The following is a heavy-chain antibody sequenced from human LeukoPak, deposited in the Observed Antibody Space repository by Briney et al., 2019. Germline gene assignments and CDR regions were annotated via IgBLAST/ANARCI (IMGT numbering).Heavy chain of an antibody. J-gene: IGHJ4*02. CDR2: INPYSGDT. CDR3: ARDQGSLTRSWYTGY. CDR1: GYTFTAYH. V-gene: IGHV1-2*06. Sequence: SVKLSCKASGYTFTAYHILWGPQAPGPGLEWGGRINPYSGDTNFAQKFQGRVTMTRDTSITTAYMDLSSLTPDDTAVYFCARDQGSLTRSWYTGYWGQGTQVTVSS. D-gene: IGHD6-13*01.